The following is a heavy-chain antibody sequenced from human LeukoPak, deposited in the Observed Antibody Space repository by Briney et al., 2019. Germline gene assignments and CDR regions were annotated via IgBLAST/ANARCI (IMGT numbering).Heavy chain of an antibody. CDR1: GFTFSNAW. J-gene: IGHJ4*02. Sequence: GGSLRLSCVASGFTFSNAWMSWVRQAPGKGLEWVGRIKSKTDGGTTDYAAPVKGRLTISRGDSKNTLYLQMNSLKTEDTAVYYCNTDPASLYSSSWEPVDYWGLGTLVTVSS. CDR2: IKSKTDGGTT. V-gene: IGHV3-15*01. CDR3: NTDPASLYSSSWEPVDY. D-gene: IGHD6-13*01.